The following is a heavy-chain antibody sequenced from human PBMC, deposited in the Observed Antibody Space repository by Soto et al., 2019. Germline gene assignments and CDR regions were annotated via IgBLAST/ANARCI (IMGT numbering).Heavy chain of an antibody. Sequence: ETLSLTCTVSGGSISSYYWSWIRQPPGKGLEWIGYIYYSGSTNYNPSLKSRVTISVDTSKNQFSLKLSSVTAADTAVYYCARGGDYEYYFDYWGQGTLVTVSS. V-gene: IGHV4-59*08. CDR2: IYYSGST. D-gene: IGHD4-17*01. CDR3: ARGGDYEYYFDY. CDR1: GGSISSYY. J-gene: IGHJ4*02.